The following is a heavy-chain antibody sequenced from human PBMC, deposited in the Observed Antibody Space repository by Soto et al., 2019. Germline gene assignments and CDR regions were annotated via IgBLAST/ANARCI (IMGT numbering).Heavy chain of an antibody. V-gene: IGHV3-23*01. CDR3: ARLGQFDY. CDR1: GFTFSSYA. Sequence: PGGSLRLSCAASGFTFSSYAMSWVRQAPGKGLEWVSAISGSGGSTYYADSVKGRFTITRDNAKNSLSLQMNSLTAEDTAVYYCARLGQFDYWGQGTLVTVSS. D-gene: IGHD3-9*01. CDR2: ISGSGGST. J-gene: IGHJ4*02.